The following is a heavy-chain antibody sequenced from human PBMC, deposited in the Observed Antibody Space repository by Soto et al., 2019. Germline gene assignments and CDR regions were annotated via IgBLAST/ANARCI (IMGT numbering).Heavy chain of an antibody. J-gene: IGHJ5*02. CDR3: VRESHEIVAVPATVMGPFTWFDP. Sequence: QVQLVQSGAEVKTPGSSVKVSCKASGGTFGNYAISWVRQAPGQGLEWLGGTLPIFGTANYAQKFQGRVTITADRSTSTASMELSSLTSEDTAVYYCVRESHEIVAVPATVMGPFTWFDPWGQGTLVTVSS. CDR2: TLPIFGTA. V-gene: IGHV1-69*06. CDR1: GGTFGNYA. D-gene: IGHD2-2*01.